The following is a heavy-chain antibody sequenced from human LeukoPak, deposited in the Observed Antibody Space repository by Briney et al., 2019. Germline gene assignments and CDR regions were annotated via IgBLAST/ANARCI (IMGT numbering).Heavy chain of an antibody. CDR2: ISNSGSTI. D-gene: IGHD1-26*01. CDR1: GFTFSSYS. V-gene: IGHV3-48*04. J-gene: IGHJ4*02. CDR3: ANRVGFHY. Sequence: GGSLRLSCAASGFTFSSYSMSWIRQAPGKGLEWVSYISNSGSTINYADSVKGRFTISRDNAKNSLYLQMDSLRAEDTAVYYCANRVGFHYWGQGTLVTVSS.